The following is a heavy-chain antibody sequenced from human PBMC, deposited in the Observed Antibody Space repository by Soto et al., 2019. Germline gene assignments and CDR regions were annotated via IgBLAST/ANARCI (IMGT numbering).Heavy chain of an antibody. CDR2: ISSSGNSI. CDR1: GFTFSDHY. J-gene: IGHJ4*02. V-gene: IGHV3-11*01. CDR3: ARARLTSLTYFDF. Sequence: QVQLVESGGGLVKPGGSLRLSCAASGFTFSDHYMSWIRQAPGKGLEWISYISSSGNSIYYADSVKGRITISRDNAKNSLYLQMNSLRAEDTAVYYCARARLTSLTYFDFWGQGTLVTVSS. D-gene: IGHD2-2*01.